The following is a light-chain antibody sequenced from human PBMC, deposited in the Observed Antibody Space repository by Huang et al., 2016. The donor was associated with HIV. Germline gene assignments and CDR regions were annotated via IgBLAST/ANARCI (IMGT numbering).Light chain of an antibody. CDR3: QQYYYTPLT. J-gene: IGKJ2*01. Sequence: DIVMTQSPDSLTVSLGEKSTINCKSSQRLFYRSNNKNYLAWYQQKPGQPPKLLIYWASTRESRVPDRISGSVSVTDFTLTISSPQAEDVAIYYCQQYYYTPLTFGQRTKLEIK. CDR1: QRLFYRSNNKNY. V-gene: IGKV4-1*01. CDR2: WAS.